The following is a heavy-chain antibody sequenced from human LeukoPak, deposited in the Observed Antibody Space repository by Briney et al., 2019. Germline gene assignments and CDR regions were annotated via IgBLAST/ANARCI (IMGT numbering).Heavy chain of an antibody. CDR2: ISTIGST. CDR3: ARDGCGGSCFHYYYYYMDV. J-gene: IGHJ6*03. Sequence: SETLSLTCTVSSGSISSSNCYWSWIRQPAGKGLEWIGRISTIGSTNYNPSLNSRVTISIDTSKNQFSLKLSSVTAADTAVYYCARDGCGGSCFHYYYYYMDVWGKGTTVTISS. V-gene: IGHV4-61*02. CDR1: SGSISSSNCY. D-gene: IGHD2-15*01.